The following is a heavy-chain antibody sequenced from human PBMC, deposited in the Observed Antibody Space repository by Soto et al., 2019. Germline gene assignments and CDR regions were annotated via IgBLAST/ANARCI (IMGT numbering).Heavy chain of an antibody. CDR3: ARGYYYDSSGSQTPRYYYYYYYGMDV. J-gene: IGHJ6*02. D-gene: IGHD3-22*01. V-gene: IGHV1-3*01. CDR1: GYTFTSYA. CDR2: INSGNGNT. Sequence: ASVKVSCKASGYTFTSYAMHLVRQAPGQKVEGMGWINSGNGNTKYSQKFQGRVTITRDTSASTAYMELSSLRSEDTAVYYCARGYYYDSSGSQTPRYYYYYYYGMDVWGQGTTVTVSS.